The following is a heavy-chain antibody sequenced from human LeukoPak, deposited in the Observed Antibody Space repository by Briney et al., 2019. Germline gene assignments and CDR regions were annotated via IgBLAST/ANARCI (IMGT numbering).Heavy chain of an antibody. CDR2: ISGSGGST. Sequence: GGSMRLSCAASGFTFSSYAMSWVRQAPGKGLEWVSGISGSGGSTYYADSVKRRFTISRDNSKNTLYLHMNSLRAEDTAIYYCARVSQGYWGQGTLVTVSS. J-gene: IGHJ4*02. CDR1: GFTFSSYA. CDR3: ARVSQGY. V-gene: IGHV3-23*01.